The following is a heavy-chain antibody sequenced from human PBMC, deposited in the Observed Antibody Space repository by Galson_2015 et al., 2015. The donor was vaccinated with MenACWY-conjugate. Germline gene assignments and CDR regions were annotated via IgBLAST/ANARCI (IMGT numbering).Heavy chain of an antibody. CDR2: FDSDGSGT. CDR1: GITFDTYW. V-gene: IGHV3-74*01. Sequence: SLRLSCAASGITFDTYWMHWVRQAPGEGLMWVARFDSDGSGTVYADSVRGRFTISRDNAKNTLYLQMNSLRVEDTAVYFCVRSSAGGFDYWGQGTLVTVSS. J-gene: IGHJ4*02. CDR3: VRSSAGGFDY. D-gene: IGHD3-16*01.